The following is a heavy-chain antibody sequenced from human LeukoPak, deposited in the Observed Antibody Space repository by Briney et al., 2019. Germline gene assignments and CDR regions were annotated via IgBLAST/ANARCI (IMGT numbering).Heavy chain of an antibody. J-gene: IGHJ4*02. Sequence: VASVKVSCKASGGTFSSYAISWVRQAPGQGLELMGRIIPIFGTANYAQKFQGRVTITTDESTSTAYMELSSLRSEDTAVYYCARDRGRYCSSTSCPEVDYFDYWGQGTLVTVSS. CDR2: IIPIFGTA. CDR3: ARDRGRYCSSTSCPEVDYFDY. CDR1: GGTFSSYA. D-gene: IGHD2-2*01. V-gene: IGHV1-69*05.